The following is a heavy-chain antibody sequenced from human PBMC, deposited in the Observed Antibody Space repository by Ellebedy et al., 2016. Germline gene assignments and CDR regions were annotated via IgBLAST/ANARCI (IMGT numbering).Heavy chain of an antibody. Sequence: SETLSLXCTVSGYSISSGYYWGWIRQPPGKGLEWIGSIYHSGSTYYNPSLKSRVTISVDTSKNQFSLKLSSVTAADTAVYYCARSGHYDFWSGYYTSYYYYMDVWGKGTTVTVSS. J-gene: IGHJ6*03. CDR1: GYSISSGYY. V-gene: IGHV4-38-2*02. CDR3: ARSGHYDFWSGYYTSYYYYMDV. CDR2: IYHSGST. D-gene: IGHD3-3*01.